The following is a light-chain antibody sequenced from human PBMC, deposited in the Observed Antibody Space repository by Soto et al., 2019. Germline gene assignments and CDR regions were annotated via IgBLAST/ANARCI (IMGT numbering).Light chain of an antibody. J-gene: IGKJ1*01. V-gene: IGKV3-20*01. Sequence: EIVLTQSPGTLSLFPGERATLSCRASQSVSSTYLAWYQQKPGQAPRLLIYGASSRATGIPDRFSGSGSGTDFTLTISRLEPEDFAVYYCQQYGGSQRTFGQGTKVEIK. CDR3: QQYGGSQRT. CDR2: GAS. CDR1: QSVSSTY.